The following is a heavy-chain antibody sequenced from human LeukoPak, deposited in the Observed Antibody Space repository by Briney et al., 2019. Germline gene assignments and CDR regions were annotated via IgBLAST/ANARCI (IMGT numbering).Heavy chain of an antibody. CDR3: ARGRGEGRGISMVRGVRAPSYNWFDP. D-gene: IGHD3-10*01. V-gene: IGHV4-39*07. CDR1: GASISSITYY. J-gene: IGHJ5*02. CDR2: IYYSGST. Sequence: SETLSLTCTVSGASISSITYYWGWIRQPPGKGLEWIGSIYYSGSTYYNPSLKSRVTISVDTSKNQFSLKLSSVTAADTAVYYCARGRGEGRGISMVRGVRAPSYNWFDPWGHGTLVTVSS.